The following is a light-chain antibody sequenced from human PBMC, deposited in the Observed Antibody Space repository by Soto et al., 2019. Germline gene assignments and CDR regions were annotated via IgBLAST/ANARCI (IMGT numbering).Light chain of an antibody. CDR2: GAS. CDR1: QSVSSSY. J-gene: IGKJ2*01. Sequence: EIVLTQSPGTLSLSPGERATLSCRASQSVSSSYLAWYQQKPGQAPRLLIYGASSRATGITDRFSGSVSVTDFTLTLSRLEPEDFAVYYCQQYGSSPPYNFGQGTKLEIK. V-gene: IGKV3-20*01. CDR3: QQYGSSPPYN.